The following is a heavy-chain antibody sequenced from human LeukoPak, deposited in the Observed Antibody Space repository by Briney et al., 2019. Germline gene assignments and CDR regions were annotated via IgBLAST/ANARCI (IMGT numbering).Heavy chain of an antibody. CDR2: IYSGGFT. V-gene: IGHV3-66*01. D-gene: IGHD5-24*01. J-gene: IGHJ4*02. CDR1: GFNITSNY. Sequence: GGSLRLSCAASGFNITSNYMNWVRQAPGKGLEWVAIIYSGGFTYYRDSVKGRLTIYRDNSKNTVYLQMNSLRVEDTAVYYCAREGMGYFDSWGQGTLVTVSS. CDR3: AREGMGYFDS.